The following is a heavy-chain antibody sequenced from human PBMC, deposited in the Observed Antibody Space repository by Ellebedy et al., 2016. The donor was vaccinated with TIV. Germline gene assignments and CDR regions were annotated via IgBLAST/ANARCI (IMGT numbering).Heavy chain of an antibody. Sequence: AASVKVSCKASGYTFSSYGISWVRHAPGQGLEWMGWISAYNGNTNYAQKLQGRVTLTTDTSTSTAYMELRSLRSDDTAVYYWARDTRDGVPFDPWGQGTLVTVSS. CDR1: GYTFSSYG. D-gene: IGHD4-17*01. CDR3: ARDTRDGVPFDP. CDR2: ISAYNGNT. J-gene: IGHJ5*02. V-gene: IGHV1-18*04.